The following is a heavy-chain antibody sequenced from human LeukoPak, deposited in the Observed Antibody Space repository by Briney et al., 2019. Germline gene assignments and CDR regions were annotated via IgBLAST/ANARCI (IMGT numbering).Heavy chain of an antibody. V-gene: IGHV3-21*01. Sequence: PGGSLRLSCAVSGFTFSSYSMNWVRQAPGKGLEWVLSTSSSSYIYYADSVKGRFTISRDNAKNSLYLQMNSLRAEDTAVYYCARDQYLAYCGGDCYSGQFDYWGQGILVTVSS. J-gene: IGHJ4*02. D-gene: IGHD2-21*02. CDR2: TSSSSYI. CDR1: GFTFSSYS. CDR3: ARDQYLAYCGGDCYSGQFDY.